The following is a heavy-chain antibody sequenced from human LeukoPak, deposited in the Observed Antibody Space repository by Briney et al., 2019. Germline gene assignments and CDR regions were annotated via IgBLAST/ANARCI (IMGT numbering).Heavy chain of an antibody. Sequence: ASETLSLTCAVSGGSISSSNWWSWVRQPPGKGLEWIGEIYHSGSTNYNPSLKSRVTISVDKSKNQFSLKLSSVTAADTAVYYCARGTSGWYGGPWLDPWGQGTLVTVSS. J-gene: IGHJ5*02. CDR3: ARGTSGWYGGPWLDP. CDR2: IYHSGST. D-gene: IGHD6-19*01. V-gene: IGHV4-4*02. CDR1: GGSISSSNW.